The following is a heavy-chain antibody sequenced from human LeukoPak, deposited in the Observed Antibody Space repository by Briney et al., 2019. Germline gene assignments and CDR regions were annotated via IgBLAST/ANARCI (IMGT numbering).Heavy chain of an antibody. D-gene: IGHD3-10*01. CDR3: ARERTSGTSYIDW. CDR1: GFTFSDYY. Sequence: GGSLRLSCAASGFTFSDYYMIWIRRAPGKGLEWVSYISNSDTKYYADSVKGRFAISRDNAKNSLYLQMNSLSADDTALYYCARERTSGTSYIDWWGQGTLVAVSS. J-gene: IGHJ4*02. CDR2: ISNSDTK. V-gene: IGHV3-11*01.